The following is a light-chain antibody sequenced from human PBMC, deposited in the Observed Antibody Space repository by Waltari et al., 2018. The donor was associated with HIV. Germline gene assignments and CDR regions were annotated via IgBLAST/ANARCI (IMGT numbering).Light chain of an antibody. J-gene: IGKJ1*01. CDR1: QAIGNS. V-gene: IGKV1-27*01. CDR2: AAS. CDR3: QKYNSAPRT. Sequence: TWGASQAIGNSLAWYQQRPGKVPQLLIYAASTLQSGVPSRFSGFGSGTNFTLAIANDQPEDVATYFCQKYNSAPRTFGQGTKVEI.